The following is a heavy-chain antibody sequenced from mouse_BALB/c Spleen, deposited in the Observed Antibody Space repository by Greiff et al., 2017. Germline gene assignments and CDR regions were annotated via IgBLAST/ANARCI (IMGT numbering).Heavy chain of an antibody. CDR2: IRNKANGYTT. CDR3: ARDLLGDY. CDR1: GFTFTDYY. Sequence: EVMLVESGGGLVQPGGSLRLSCATSGFTFTDYYMSWVRQPPGKALEWLGFIRNKANGYTTEYSASVKGRFTISRDNSQSIPYLQMNTLRAEDSATYYCARDLLGDYWGQGTTLTVSS. D-gene: IGHD4-1*01. J-gene: IGHJ2*01. V-gene: IGHV7-3*02.